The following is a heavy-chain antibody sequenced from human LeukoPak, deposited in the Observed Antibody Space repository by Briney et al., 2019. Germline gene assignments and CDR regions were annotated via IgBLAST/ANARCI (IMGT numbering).Heavy chain of an antibody. Sequence: SETLSLTCAVYGGSFSGYYWSWIRQPPGKGLEWIGEINHSGSTNYNPSLKSRVTISVDTSKNQFSLKLSSVTAADTAVYYCASTDIVVVPAAIRGHNRFDPWGQGTLVTVSS. CDR3: ASTDIVVVPAAIRGHNRFDP. J-gene: IGHJ5*02. V-gene: IGHV4-34*01. D-gene: IGHD2-2*02. CDR2: INHSGST. CDR1: GGSFSGYY.